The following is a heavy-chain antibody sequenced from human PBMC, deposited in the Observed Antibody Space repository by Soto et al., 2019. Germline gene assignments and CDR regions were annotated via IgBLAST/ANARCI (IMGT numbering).Heavy chain of an antibody. CDR3: AITRLVISRHYYYMDV. Sequence: QVQLQQWGAGLLKPSETLSLTCAVYGGSFSGYYWSWIRQPPGKGLEWIGEINHSGSTNYNPSLKSRVTISVYTSKNQFSLKLSSVTAADTAVYYCAITRLVISRHYYYMDVWGKGTTVTVSS. D-gene: IGHD3-9*01. V-gene: IGHV4-34*01. J-gene: IGHJ6*03. CDR1: GGSFSGYY. CDR2: INHSGST.